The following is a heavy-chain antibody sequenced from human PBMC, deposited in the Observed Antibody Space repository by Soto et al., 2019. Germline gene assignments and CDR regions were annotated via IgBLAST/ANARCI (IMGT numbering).Heavy chain of an antibody. CDR3: AHRADCGDLPFFDY. CDR1: GFSLYTNGVG. V-gene: IGHV2-5*01. Sequence: SGPTLVNHTQTLTLTCTFSGFSLYTNGVGVGWIRQPPGKALECIALIYWNDDERYSPSLKRRLTSTKDTSKNQVILTMTDMYPVDTGTYYCAHRADCGDLPFFDYWGQGTLVTVSS. CDR2: IYWNDDE. J-gene: IGHJ4*02. D-gene: IGHD2-21*02.